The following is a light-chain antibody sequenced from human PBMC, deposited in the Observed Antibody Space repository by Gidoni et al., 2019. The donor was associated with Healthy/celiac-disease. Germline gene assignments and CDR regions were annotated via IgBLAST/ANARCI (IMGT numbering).Light chain of an antibody. J-gene: IGKJ1*01. Sequence: DIVSTQSPVTLSLSPGERATLSCRASQSVSSSYLAWYQQKPGQAPSILIYGASSRSTGIPDRCSGSGSGTDFTLTISRLEPEDFAVYYCQQYGSSPPETFGQGTKVEIK. CDR3: QQYGSSPPET. V-gene: IGKV3-20*01. CDR1: QSVSSSY. CDR2: GAS.